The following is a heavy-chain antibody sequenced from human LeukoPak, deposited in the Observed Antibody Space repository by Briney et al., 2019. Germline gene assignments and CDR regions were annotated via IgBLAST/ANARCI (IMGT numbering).Heavy chain of an antibody. CDR3: ARYASGSYYRGIDY. V-gene: IGHV4-39*07. Sequence: PSGTLSLTCTVSGGSISSTNFQWGWIRQPPGKGLEWIGSIFYSGSTYYNNPSLKSRLTISVDTSKNQFSLKLSSVTAADTAVYYCARYASGSYYRGIDYWGQGTLVTVSS. D-gene: IGHD1-26*01. CDR1: GGSISSTNFQ. J-gene: IGHJ4*02. CDR2: IFYSGST.